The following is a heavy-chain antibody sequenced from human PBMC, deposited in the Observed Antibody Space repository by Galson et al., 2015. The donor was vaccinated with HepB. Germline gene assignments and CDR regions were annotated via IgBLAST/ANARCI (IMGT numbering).Heavy chain of an antibody. CDR1: GFTFSSYA. CDR2: ISYDGSNK. CDR3: AGIVVTPTRFDP. J-gene: IGHJ5*02. V-gene: IGHV3-30*04. D-gene: IGHD3-22*01. Sequence: LRLSCAASGFTFSSYAMHWVRQAPGKGLEWVAVISYDGSNKYYADSVKGRFTIFRDNSKNTLYLQMNSLRAEDTAVYYCAGIVVTPTRFDPWGQGTLVTVSS.